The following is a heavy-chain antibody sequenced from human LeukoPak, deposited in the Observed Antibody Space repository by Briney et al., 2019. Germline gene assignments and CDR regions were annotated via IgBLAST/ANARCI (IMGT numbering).Heavy chain of an antibody. Sequence: GGSLRLSCAASGFTFSSYSMNWVRQAPGKGLEWVSAISGSGGSTYYADSVKGRFTISRDNSKNTLYLQMNSLRAEDTAVYYCAKLAGRRQWLVPLRYWGQGTLVTVSS. D-gene: IGHD6-19*01. V-gene: IGHV3-23*01. CDR3: AKLAGRRQWLVPLRY. CDR1: GFTFSSYS. J-gene: IGHJ4*02. CDR2: ISGSGGST.